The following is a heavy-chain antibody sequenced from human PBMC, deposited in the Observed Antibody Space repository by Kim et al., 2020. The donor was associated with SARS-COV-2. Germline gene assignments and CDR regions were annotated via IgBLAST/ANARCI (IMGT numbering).Heavy chain of an antibody. D-gene: IGHD6-19*01. V-gene: IGHV4-59*01. CDR3: ARVWLSSGRKYFDY. Sequence: NPTLKSPVTISVDTSKNQFSLKLSSVTAADTAVYYCARVWLSSGRKYFDYWGQGTLVTVSS. J-gene: IGHJ4*02.